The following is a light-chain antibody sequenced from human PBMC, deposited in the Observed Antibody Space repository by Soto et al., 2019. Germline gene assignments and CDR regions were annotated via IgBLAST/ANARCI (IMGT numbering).Light chain of an antibody. Sequence: EIVLKQSPAILSVSTGERATLSCRASQSISRSLAWYQQKPGQAPRLLISDASTRATGIPARFSGSGSGTEFTLTISSLQSEDFALYYCHQYNSWPPGTFGQGTKV. CDR2: DAS. CDR1: QSISRS. CDR3: HQYNSWPPGT. J-gene: IGKJ2*01. V-gene: IGKV3-15*01.